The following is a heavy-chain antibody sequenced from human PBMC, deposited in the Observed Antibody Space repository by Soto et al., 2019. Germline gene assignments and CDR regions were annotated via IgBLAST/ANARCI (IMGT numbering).Heavy chain of an antibody. CDR1: GFTFSSYD. D-gene: IGHD3-10*01. CDR2: IGTAGDT. Sequence: EVQLVESGGGLVQPGGSLRLSCAASGFTFSSYDMHWVRQATGKGLEWVSAIGTAGDTYYPGSVKGRFTISRENAKNSLYLQMNSLRAGDTAVYYCARDSGSGNGMDVWGQGTTVTVSS. CDR3: ARDSGSGNGMDV. J-gene: IGHJ6*02. V-gene: IGHV3-13*04.